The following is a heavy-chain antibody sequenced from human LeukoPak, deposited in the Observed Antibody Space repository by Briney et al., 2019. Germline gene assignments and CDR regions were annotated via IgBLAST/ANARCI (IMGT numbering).Heavy chain of an antibody. D-gene: IGHD3-16*01. CDR1: GYTLTELS. Sequence: GASVNVSCKVSGYTLTELSMHWVRQAPGKGREWMGVFDPEDGETIYAQKFQGRVTMTEDTSTDTAYMELSSLRSEDTAVYYCATARGGGVGYYFDYWGQGTLVTVSS. V-gene: IGHV1-24*01. J-gene: IGHJ4*02. CDR3: ATARGGGVGYYFDY. CDR2: FDPEDGET.